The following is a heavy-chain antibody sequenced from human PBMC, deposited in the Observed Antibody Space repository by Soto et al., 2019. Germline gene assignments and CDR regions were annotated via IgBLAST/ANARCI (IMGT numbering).Heavy chain of an antibody. D-gene: IGHD3-9*01. V-gene: IGHV3-23*01. Sequence: PGGSLRLSCAASGFTFSSYAMSWVRQAPGKGLEWVSSISSSSSSTYYADSVKGRFTISRDNSKNTLYLQMNSLRDEDTAVFYFARDLHLLRYFDWTCSFYYWGQETLVTVSS. J-gene: IGHJ4*02. CDR1: GFTFSSYA. CDR2: ISSSSSST. CDR3: ARDLHLLRYFDWTCSFYY.